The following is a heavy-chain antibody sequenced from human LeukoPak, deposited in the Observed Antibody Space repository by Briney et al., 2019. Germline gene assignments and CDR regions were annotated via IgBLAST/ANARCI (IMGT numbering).Heavy chain of an antibody. CDR1: GFTFSSYA. D-gene: IGHD6-6*01. CDR2: ISGSGGST. Sequence: PGGSLRLSCAASGFTFSSYAMSWVRQAPGKGLEWVSAISGSGGSTYYADSVKGRFTISRDNSKNTLYLQMNSLRAEDTAVYYCAKSGVVSIAARNGGFDYWGQGTLVTVSS. J-gene: IGHJ4*02. V-gene: IGHV3-23*01. CDR3: AKSGVVSIAARNGGFDY.